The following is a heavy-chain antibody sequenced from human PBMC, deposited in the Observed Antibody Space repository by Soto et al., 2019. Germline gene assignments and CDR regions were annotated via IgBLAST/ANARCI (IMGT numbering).Heavy chain of an antibody. J-gene: IGHJ4*02. CDR1: GFTFSNHN. V-gene: IGHV3-53*01. CDR3: AAEYDSSGFY. CDR2: IYSGGST. Sequence: PGGSLRLSCAASGFTFSNHNLNWVRQAPGKGLGWVSVIYSGGSTYYADSVKGRFTISRDNSKNTLYLQMNSLRAEDTAVYYCAAEYDSSGFYWGQGTLVTVSS. D-gene: IGHD3-22*01.